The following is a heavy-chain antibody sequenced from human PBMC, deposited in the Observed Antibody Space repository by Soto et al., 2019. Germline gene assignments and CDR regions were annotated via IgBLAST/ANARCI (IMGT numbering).Heavy chain of an antibody. CDR1: GGSISSGGYY. CDR3: ARESQIQGYCSGGSCYSVDV. CDR2: IYYSGST. D-gene: IGHD2-15*01. Sequence: PSETLSLTCTVSGGSISSGGYYWSWIRQHPGKGLEWIGYIYYSGSTYYNPSLKSRVTISVDTSKNQFSLKLSSVTAADTAVYYCARESQIQGYCSGGSCYSVDVWGQGTTVTVSS. V-gene: IGHV4-31*03. J-gene: IGHJ6*02.